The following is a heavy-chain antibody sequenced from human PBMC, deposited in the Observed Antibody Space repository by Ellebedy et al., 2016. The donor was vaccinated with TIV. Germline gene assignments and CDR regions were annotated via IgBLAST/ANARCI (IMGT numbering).Heavy chain of an antibody. CDR3: TRGYGDYAR. D-gene: IGHD4-17*01. J-gene: IGHJ4*02. CDR1: GFTFRGYS. Sequence: PGGSLRLSCAASGFTFRGYSMNWVRQAPGKGLEWVSHISSSGSSIKYADSVKGRFTISRDNAKNSLYLEMNSLRDEDTAVYYCTRGYGDYARWGQGTLVTVS. CDR2: ISSSGSSI. V-gene: IGHV3-48*02.